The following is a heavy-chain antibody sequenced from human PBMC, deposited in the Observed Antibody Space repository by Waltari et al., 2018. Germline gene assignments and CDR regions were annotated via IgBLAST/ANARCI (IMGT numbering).Heavy chain of an antibody. J-gene: IGHJ6*02. Sequence: QVQLVQSGAEVQKPGSSVKVSCKASRGTFSSYAISWVLPHPGQGLAWMGRIIPILGIANYAQKFQGRVTITADKSTSTAYMELSSLRSEDTAVYYCARGSPYSSSYYYGMDVWGQGTTVTVSS. D-gene: IGHD6-6*01. CDR2: IIPILGIA. CDR3: ARGSPYSSSYYYGMDV. V-gene: IGHV1-69*04. CDR1: RGTFSSYA.